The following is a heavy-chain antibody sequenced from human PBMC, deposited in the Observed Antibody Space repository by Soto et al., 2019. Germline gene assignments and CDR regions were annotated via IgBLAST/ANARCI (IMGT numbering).Heavy chain of an antibody. V-gene: IGHV5-10-1*01. D-gene: IGHD4-17*01. CDR3: ARAPTTPRGCMDV. CDR2: IDPSDSYT. J-gene: IGHJ6*01. Sequence: GESLKISCKGSGYSFTSYWISWVRQMPGKGLEWMGRIDPSDSYTNYSPSFQGHVTISADKSISTAYMQWSSLKASDTAIYYCARAPTTPRGCMDVWGQLPTVTVSS. CDR1: GYSFTSYW.